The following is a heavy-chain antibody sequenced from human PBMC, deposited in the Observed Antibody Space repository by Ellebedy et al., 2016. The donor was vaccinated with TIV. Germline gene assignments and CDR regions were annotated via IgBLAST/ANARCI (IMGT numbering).Heavy chain of an antibody. Sequence: PGGSLRLSCAASGFTFSSYGMHWVRQAPGKGLEWVAVISYDGSNKYYADSVKGRFTISRDSSKNTLYLQMNSLRAEDTAMYYCVRDGSYDYGDYWGQGTVVTVSS. CDR1: GFTFSSYG. D-gene: IGHD3-16*01. V-gene: IGHV3-30*03. J-gene: IGHJ4*02. CDR2: ISYDGSNK. CDR3: VRDGSYDYGDY.